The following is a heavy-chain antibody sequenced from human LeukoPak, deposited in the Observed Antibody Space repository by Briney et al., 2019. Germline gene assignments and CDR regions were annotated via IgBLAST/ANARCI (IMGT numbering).Heavy chain of an antibody. CDR1: GDSISSAAYY. J-gene: IGHJ5*02. Sequence: PSETLSLTCTVSGDSISSAAYYWTWIRQHPGKGLEWIGYIYYSGSTYYNPSLKSRVTISVDTSKNQFSLKLSSVTAADTAVYYCARGVGGNDDFWSGYYTGRAPYNWFDPWGQGTLVTVSS. V-gene: IGHV4-30-4*08. D-gene: IGHD3-3*01. CDR2: IYYSGST. CDR3: ARGVGGNDDFWSGYYTGRAPYNWFDP.